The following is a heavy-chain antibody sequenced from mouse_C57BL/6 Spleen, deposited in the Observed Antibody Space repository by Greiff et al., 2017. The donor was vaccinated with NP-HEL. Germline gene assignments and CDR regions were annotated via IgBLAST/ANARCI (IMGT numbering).Heavy chain of an antibody. CDR2: FYPGSGSI. CDR1: GYTFTEYT. J-gene: IGHJ2*01. Sequence: QVQLKESGAELVKPGASVKLSCKASGYTFTEYTIHWVKQRSGQGLEWIGWFYPGSGSIKYNEKFKDQATLTADKSSSTVYMELSSVTSEDSAVYCCARHALGDFSFDDWGQGTTLTVSS. D-gene: IGHD2-13*01. V-gene: IGHV1-62-2*01. CDR3: ARHALGDFSFDD.